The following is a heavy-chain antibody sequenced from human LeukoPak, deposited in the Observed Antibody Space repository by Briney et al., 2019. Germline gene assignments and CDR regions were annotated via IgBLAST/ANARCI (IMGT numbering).Heavy chain of an antibody. D-gene: IGHD3-16*01. CDR2: ISSSSSYI. Sequence: PGGSLRLSCAASGFTFSSYSMNRVRQAPGKGLEWVSSISSSSSYIYYADSVKGRFTISRDNAKNSLYLQRNSLRAEDTAVYYCARAPTLHRGDYWGQGTLVTVSS. CDR1: GFTFSSYS. V-gene: IGHV3-21*01. J-gene: IGHJ4*02. CDR3: ARAPTLHRGDY.